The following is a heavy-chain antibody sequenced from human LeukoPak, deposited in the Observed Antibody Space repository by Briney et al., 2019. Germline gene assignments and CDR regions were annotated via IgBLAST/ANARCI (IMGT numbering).Heavy chain of an antibody. J-gene: IGHJ4*02. V-gene: IGHV4-34*01. CDR2: INHSGST. CDR3: ARRPYYDYVWGSYRHPIDY. D-gene: IGHD3-16*02. CDR1: GGSFSGYY. Sequence: PSETLSLTCAVYGGSFSGYYWSWIRQPPGKGLEWIGEINHSGSTNYNPSLKSRVTISVDTSKNQFSLKLSSVTAADTAVYYCARRPYYDYVWGSYRHPIDYWGQGTLVTVSS.